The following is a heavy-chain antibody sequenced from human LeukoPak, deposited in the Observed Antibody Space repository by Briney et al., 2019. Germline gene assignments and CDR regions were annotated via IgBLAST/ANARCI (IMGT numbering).Heavy chain of an antibody. CDR3: ARHKSGKRKYSSSWPKPRGWFDP. Sequence: GESLKISCKGSGYSFTSYWIGWVRQMPGKGLEWMGIIYPGDSDTRYSPSFQGQVTISADKSISTAYLQWSSLKASDTAMYYCARHKSGKRKYSSSWPKPRGWFDPWGQGTLVTVSS. D-gene: IGHD6-13*01. CDR1: GYSFTSYW. CDR2: IYPGDSDT. J-gene: IGHJ5*02. V-gene: IGHV5-51*01.